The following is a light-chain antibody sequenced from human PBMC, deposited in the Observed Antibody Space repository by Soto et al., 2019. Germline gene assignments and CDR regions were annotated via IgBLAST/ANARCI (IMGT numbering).Light chain of an antibody. J-gene: IGKJ1*01. CDR3: QHYNSYPEA. V-gene: IGKV1-5*03. CDR2: KAS. Sequence: DIQMTQSPSTLSGSVGDRVTITCRASQTISSWLAWYQQKPGKAPKLLIYKASTLKSGVPSRFSGSGSGTEFTLTISSLQPDDLATYYCQHYNSYPEAFGQGTRVELK. CDR1: QTISSW.